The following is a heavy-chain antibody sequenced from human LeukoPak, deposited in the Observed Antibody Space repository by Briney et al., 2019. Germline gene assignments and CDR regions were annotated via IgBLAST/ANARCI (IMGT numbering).Heavy chain of an antibody. V-gene: IGHV4-59*01. CDR2: VSDSGNT. Sequence: SETLSLTCSVSGDSMSSYYWTWMRQPPGKGLEWIGFVSDSGNTDYNPSLKSRVTISIDTSGSQFYLGLTSVTAADSAVYYCAGGYGYYYYYMDVWGKGTTVIVSS. CDR1: GDSMSSYY. D-gene: IGHD2-2*03. J-gene: IGHJ6*03. CDR3: AGGYGYYYYYMDV.